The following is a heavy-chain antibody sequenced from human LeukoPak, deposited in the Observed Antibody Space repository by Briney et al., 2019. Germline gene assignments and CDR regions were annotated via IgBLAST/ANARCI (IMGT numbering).Heavy chain of an antibody. Sequence: GGSLRLSCAASAFTFSSYSMNWVRQAPGKGLEWVAVISYDGSNKYYADSVKGRFTISRDNSKNTLYLQMNSLKPEDTAVYYCAKEGSPSYYYDSSGYYLDYWGQGTLVTVSS. CDR1: AFTFSSYS. V-gene: IGHV3-30*18. J-gene: IGHJ4*02. D-gene: IGHD3-22*01. CDR3: AKEGSPSYYYDSSGYYLDY. CDR2: ISYDGSNK.